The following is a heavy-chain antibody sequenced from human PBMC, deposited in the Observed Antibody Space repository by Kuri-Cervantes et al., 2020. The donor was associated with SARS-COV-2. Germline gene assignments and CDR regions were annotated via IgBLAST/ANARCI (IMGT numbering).Heavy chain of an antibody. CDR3: AKDNGSSWPYYFDY. CDR1: GFTFSSYA. D-gene: IGHD6-13*01. V-gene: IGHV3-23*01. CDR2: ISGSGGST. Sequence: GESLKISCAASGFTFSSYAMSWVRQAPGKGLEWVSAISGSGGSTYYADSVKGRLTISRDNSKNTLYLQMNSLRAEDTAVYYCAKDNGSSWPYYFDYWGQGTLVTVSS. J-gene: IGHJ4*02.